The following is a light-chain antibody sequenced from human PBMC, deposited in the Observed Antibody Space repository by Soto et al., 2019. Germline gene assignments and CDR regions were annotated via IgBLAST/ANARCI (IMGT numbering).Light chain of an antibody. CDR3: QQYNSYWT. CDR1: QSISSW. CDR2: DAS. V-gene: IGKV1-5*01. J-gene: IGKJ1*01. Sequence: DIQMTQSPSTLSASVGDRVTITCRASQSISSWLAWYQQKPGKAPKLLIYDASSSKSGVPSRFSGSGSGTEFTLTSSSLQPDDFATYYCQQYNSYWTFGQGTKVEIK.